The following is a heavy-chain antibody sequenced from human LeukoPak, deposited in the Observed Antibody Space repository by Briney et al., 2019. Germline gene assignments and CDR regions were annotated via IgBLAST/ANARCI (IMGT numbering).Heavy chain of an antibody. CDR1: GFTFTTHW. CDR3: ARARDGSKNALDS. D-gene: IGHD5-24*01. CDR2: INIYDGDT. V-gene: IGHV3-74*01. J-gene: IGHJ4*02. Sequence: GGSLRLSCVVSGFTFTTHWMPWVRQVPGKGLVWVSRINIYDGDTYYAGSVRGRFTISRDTAENTMYLQMNSLWAEDTGVYYCARARDGSKNALDSWGQGTLVTVSS.